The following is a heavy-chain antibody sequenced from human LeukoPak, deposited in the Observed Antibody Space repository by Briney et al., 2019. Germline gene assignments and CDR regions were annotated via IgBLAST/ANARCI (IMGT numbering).Heavy chain of an antibody. CDR2: ISSSSSMI. D-gene: IGHD3-3*01. CDR1: GFTVSSYS. V-gene: IGHV3-48*02. Sequence: PGGSLRLSCAASGFTVSSYSMNWVRQAPGKGLEWLSYISSSSSMIYYADSVKGRFTISRDNAKNALYLQLNSLRDEATVFYYWAEGMVRSVDYWGQGTLVTVSS. CDR3: AEGMVRSVDY. J-gene: IGHJ4*02.